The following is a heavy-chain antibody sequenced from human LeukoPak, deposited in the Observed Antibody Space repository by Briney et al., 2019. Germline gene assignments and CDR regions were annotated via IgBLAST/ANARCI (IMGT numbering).Heavy chain of an antibody. D-gene: IGHD3-3*01. CDR3: ARGRSGVDPSDL. CDR2: IYNSEIN. V-gene: IGHV4-4*09. Sequence: PSETLSLTCTVSGGSISSYYWSWIRQPPGKGLEWIGYIYNSEINDYNPFLKSRLTMSVDTSKNQFSLQMTSMTAADTAVYYCARGRSGVDPSDLWGQGTMVTVSS. J-gene: IGHJ3*01. CDR1: GGSISSYY.